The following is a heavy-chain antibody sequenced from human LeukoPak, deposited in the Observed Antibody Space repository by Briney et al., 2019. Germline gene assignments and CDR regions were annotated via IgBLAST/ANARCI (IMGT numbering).Heavy chain of an antibody. V-gene: IGHV3-49*04. CDR3: TRAGRYCSGGSCYSFY. Sequence: GRSLRLSCAASGFTFSSYTMHWVRQAPGKGLEWVGFIRSKAHGGTTEYAASVKGRFTISRDDSKSIAYLQMDSLKTEDTAVYYCTRAGRYCSGGSCYSFYWGQGTLVTVSS. J-gene: IGHJ4*02. CDR2: IRSKAHGGTT. D-gene: IGHD2-15*01. CDR1: GFTFSSYT.